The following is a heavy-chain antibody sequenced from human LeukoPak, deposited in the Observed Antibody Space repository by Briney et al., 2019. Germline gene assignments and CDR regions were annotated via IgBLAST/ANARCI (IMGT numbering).Heavy chain of an antibody. CDR1: GYSISSGYY. D-gene: IGHD2-21*02. CDR2: IYHSGSN. J-gene: IGHJ3*02. CDR3: AREVTNAAFDI. Sequence: SETLSLTCSVSGYSISSGYYWGWIRQPPGKWLERIGSIYHSGSNYYNPSLKSRVTISVDTSKNQFSLKLSSVTAADTAVYYCAREVTNAAFDIWGQGTMVTVSS. V-gene: IGHV4-38-2*02.